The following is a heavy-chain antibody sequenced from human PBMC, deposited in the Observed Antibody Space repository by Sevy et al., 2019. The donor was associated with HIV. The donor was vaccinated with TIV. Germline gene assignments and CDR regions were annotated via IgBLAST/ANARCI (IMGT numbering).Heavy chain of an antibody. D-gene: IGHD1-26*01. CDR1: GFTFSSYA. CDR2: IRGSGGST. Sequence: GGSLRLSCAASGFTFSSYAMSWVRRAPGKGLEWVSGIRGSGGSTNYADSVKGRFTISRDNSKKTLYLQMNSLRAEDTAVYYCAKDRVWELGDAFDIWGQGTMVTVSS. V-gene: IGHV3-23*01. CDR3: AKDRVWELGDAFDI. J-gene: IGHJ3*02.